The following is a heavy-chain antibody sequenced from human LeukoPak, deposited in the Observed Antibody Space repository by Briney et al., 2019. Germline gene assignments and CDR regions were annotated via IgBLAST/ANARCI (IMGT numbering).Heavy chain of an antibody. Sequence: SETLSLTCTVSGGSISSYYWSWIRQPPGKGLEWIGYIYHSGSTYYNPSLKSRVTISVDRSKNQFSLMLSSVTAADTAVYYCARSLTVTTASFDYWGQGTLVTVSS. CDR1: GGSISSYY. CDR2: IYHSGST. J-gene: IGHJ4*02. D-gene: IGHD4-11*01. CDR3: ARSLTVTTASFDY. V-gene: IGHV4-59*12.